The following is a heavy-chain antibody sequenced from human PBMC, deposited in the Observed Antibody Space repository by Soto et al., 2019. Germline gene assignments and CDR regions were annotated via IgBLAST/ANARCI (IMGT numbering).Heavy chain of an antibody. V-gene: IGHV1-24*01. D-gene: IGHD2-2*01. CDR3: DSFVVVGGVAFDF. CDR1: GYTLTELS. CDR2: FDPEDGET. J-gene: IGHJ3*01. Sequence: ASVKVSCKVSGYTLTELSMHWVRQAPGKGLEWMGGFDPEDGETIYAQKFQGRVTMTEDTSTDTAYMELSRLRSEDTVVYYCDSFVVVGGVAFDFWGQGTMVTVSS.